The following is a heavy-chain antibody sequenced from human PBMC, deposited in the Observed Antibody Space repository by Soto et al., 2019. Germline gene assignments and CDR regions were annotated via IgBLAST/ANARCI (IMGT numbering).Heavy chain of an antibody. V-gene: IGHV3-23*01. J-gene: IGHJ5*02. Sequence: EVKLSESGGGLGQPGGSQRLSCAASGFPFNTYAMTWVRQAPGKGLEWVSAISVSGDKTYYAESVRGRFAISRDNSQNILFLQMSGLRAEDTALYYCARKIYHRFDPWGQGTLLIVSS. D-gene: IGHD2-2*01. CDR2: ISVSGDKT. CDR1: GFPFNTYA. CDR3: ARKIYHRFDP.